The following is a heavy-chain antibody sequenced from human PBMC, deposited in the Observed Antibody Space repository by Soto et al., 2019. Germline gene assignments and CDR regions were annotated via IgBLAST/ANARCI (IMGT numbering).Heavy chain of an antibody. D-gene: IGHD1-26*01. CDR1: GYTFGTYA. CDR3: ARARIGLTNNPYNWFDP. J-gene: IGHJ5*02. CDR2: INAGNGNT. Sequence: QVKLVQSGPEVKEPGASVKVSCKASGYTFGTYALHWVRQAPGQRLEWLGWINAGNGNTRHSHNFQGRVTFTRDTSASTAYMELTSLTSEDTAVYHCARARIGLTNNPYNWFDPWGQGTLVTVSS. V-gene: IGHV1-3*01.